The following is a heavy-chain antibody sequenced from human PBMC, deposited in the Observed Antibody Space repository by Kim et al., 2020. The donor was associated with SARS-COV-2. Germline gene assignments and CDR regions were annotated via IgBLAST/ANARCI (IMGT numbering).Heavy chain of an antibody. V-gene: IGHV4-59*01. CDR3: ARGTRECGADCYEDWFGP. Sequence: SETLSLTCTISGGSISTYYWSWIRQPPGKGLEWIGYINYSGKTNSNPSLKSRVTISVDTSKNQFSLKLSSVTAADTARYYCARGTRECGADCYEDWFGPWGQGTLVTVSS. J-gene: IGHJ5*02. D-gene: IGHD2-21*02. CDR1: GGSISTYY. CDR2: INYSGKT.